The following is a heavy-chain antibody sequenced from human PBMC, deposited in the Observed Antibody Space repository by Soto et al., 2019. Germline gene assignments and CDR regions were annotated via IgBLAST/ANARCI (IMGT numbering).Heavy chain of an antibody. CDR2: ISGSGGST. Sequence: EVQLLESGGGLVQPGGSLRLSCAASGFTFSSYAMSWVRQAPGKGLEWVSAISGSGGSTYYADSVKGRFTISRDNYKNTLYLKMNSLRAEDTAVYYCASYPYRYYYYGMDVWGQGTTVSVSS. V-gene: IGHV3-23*01. D-gene: IGHD1-26*01. CDR3: ASYPYRYYYYGMDV. J-gene: IGHJ6*02. CDR1: GFTFSSYA.